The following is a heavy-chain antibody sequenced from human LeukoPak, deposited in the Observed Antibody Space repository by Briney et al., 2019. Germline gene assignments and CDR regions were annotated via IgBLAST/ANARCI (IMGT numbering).Heavy chain of an antibody. D-gene: IGHD1-26*01. Sequence: GRSLRLSCTASGFTFGDYAMSWFRQAPGRGLEWVGFIRSKAYGGTTEYAASVKGRFTISRDDSKSIAYLQMNSLKTEDTAVYYCTSRGSLLDGNDYWGQGTLVTVSS. CDR1: GFTFGDYA. CDR2: IRSKAYGGTT. J-gene: IGHJ4*02. CDR3: TSRGSLLDGNDY. V-gene: IGHV3-49*03.